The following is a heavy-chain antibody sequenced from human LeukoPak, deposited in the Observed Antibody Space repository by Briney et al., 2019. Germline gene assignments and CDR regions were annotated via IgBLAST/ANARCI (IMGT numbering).Heavy chain of an antibody. CDR2: IKQDGSEK. J-gene: IGHJ3*02. V-gene: IGHV3-7*01. Sequence: GGSLRLSCAASGFTFSSYWMSWVRQAPGEGLEWVANIKQDGSEKYYVDSVKGRFTISRDNAKNSLYLQMNSLRAEDTAVYYCARLGILLWFGEPARAFDIWGQGTMVTVSS. D-gene: IGHD3-10*01. CDR3: ARLGILLWFGEPARAFDI. CDR1: GFTFSSYW.